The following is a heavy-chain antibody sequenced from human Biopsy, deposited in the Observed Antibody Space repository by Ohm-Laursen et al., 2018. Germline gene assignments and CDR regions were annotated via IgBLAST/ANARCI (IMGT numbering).Heavy chain of an antibody. CDR1: GDSISSYY. CDR2: VYYTGST. D-gene: IGHD4-23*01. Sequence: PGTLSLTCTVSGDSISSYYWSWIRQPPGKGLQWIGYVYYTGSTDYNPSLQSRVTISVDTSRNHFSLRLSSLTAADTAVYYCARGSNDFGGLYFHRWGQGTLLTVSS. V-gene: IGHV4-59*01. J-gene: IGHJ4*02. CDR3: ARGSNDFGGLYFHR.